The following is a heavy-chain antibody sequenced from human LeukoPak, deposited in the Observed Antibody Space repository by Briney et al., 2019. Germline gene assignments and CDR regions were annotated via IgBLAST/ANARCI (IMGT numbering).Heavy chain of an antibody. CDR1: GGSFSGYY. CDR2: IYYSAST. V-gene: IGHV4-59*08. J-gene: IGHJ4*02. CDR3: ARGGITWTY. D-gene: IGHD3-10*01. Sequence: SETLSLTCAVYGGSFSGYYWSWIRQPPGKGLEWIGYIYYSASTNYNPSLKSRVTISVDTSKNQFSLKLSSVTAADTAVYYCARGGITWTYWGQGTLVTVSS.